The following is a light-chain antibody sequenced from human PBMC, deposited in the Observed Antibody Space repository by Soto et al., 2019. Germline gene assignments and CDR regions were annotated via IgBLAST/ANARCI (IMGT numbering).Light chain of an antibody. CDR2: AAS. CDR1: QGISSW. V-gene: IGKV1-12*01. CDR3: QQADTCPLN. J-gene: IGKJ4*01. Sequence: DIQMTQSPSSVSASVGDRVTITCRASQGISSWVAWYQQKPGKAPNLLIYAASSLQSGVPSRFSGSGSGTEFTLTISSLQPEDFATYYCQQADTCPLNFGGGTKVEIK.